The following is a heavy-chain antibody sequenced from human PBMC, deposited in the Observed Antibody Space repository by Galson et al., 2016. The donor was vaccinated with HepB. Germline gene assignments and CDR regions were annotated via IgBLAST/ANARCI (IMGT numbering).Heavy chain of an antibody. CDR1: GFTFSQYA. Sequence: SLRLSCAASGFTFSQYALHWVRQAPGKGLEWVAVISTNGINEEYEDSVKGRFTASRDNSKNTVDLQMNRLRPEDTAVYYCAKDQGVLRHFDWLTYDAFDMWGQGTMVTVSS. D-gene: IGHD3-9*01. J-gene: IGHJ3*02. CDR2: ISTNGINE. CDR3: AKDQGVLRHFDWLTYDAFDM. V-gene: IGHV3-30*18.